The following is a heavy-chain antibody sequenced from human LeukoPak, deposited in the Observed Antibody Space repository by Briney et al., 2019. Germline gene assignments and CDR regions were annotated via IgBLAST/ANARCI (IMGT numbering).Heavy chain of an antibody. D-gene: IGHD3-22*01. J-gene: IGHJ4*02. V-gene: IGHV4-59*01. CDR1: GDSINNYY. CDR3: ARWGYFDSSGYFVAEY. CDR2: IHYSGST. Sequence: SGTLSLTCLVSGDSINNYYWNWIRQPPGKGLEYIGWIHYSGSTDYNPSLKSRVTISLDRSKRQLSLNLRSVTTADTAVYYCARWGYFDSSGYFVAEYRGQGTLVTVSS.